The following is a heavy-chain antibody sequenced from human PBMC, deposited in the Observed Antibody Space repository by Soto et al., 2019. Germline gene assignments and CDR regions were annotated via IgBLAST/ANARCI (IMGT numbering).Heavy chain of an antibody. J-gene: IGHJ6*02. V-gene: IGHV5-51*01. D-gene: IGHD2-2*01. Sequence: PGESLKISCKASGYRFSYHWIGWVRQMPGKGLEWMGIIYPDDSDTRYSPSFQGQVTISADKSISTAYLQWNSLKASDTAMYFCARRSTDRARFYYGMDVWGQGTTVTVSS. CDR2: IYPDDSDT. CDR1: GYRFSYHW. CDR3: ARRSTDRARFYYGMDV.